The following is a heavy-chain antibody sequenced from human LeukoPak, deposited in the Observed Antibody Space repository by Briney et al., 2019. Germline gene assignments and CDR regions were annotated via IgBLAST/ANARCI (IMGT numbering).Heavy chain of an antibody. CDR1: GDSITNYF. J-gene: IGHJ4*02. CDR3: ARGRVAYSAYYFDY. CDR2: IYYTGST. Sequence: SETLSLICTVSGDSITNYFWSWIRQPPGKGLEWIGYIYYTGSTNYKPSLRSRVTISVDTSTNQFSLRLRSLTAADTAVYYCARGRVAYSAYYFDYRGQGTLVTVSS. V-gene: IGHV4-59*01. D-gene: IGHD2-15*01.